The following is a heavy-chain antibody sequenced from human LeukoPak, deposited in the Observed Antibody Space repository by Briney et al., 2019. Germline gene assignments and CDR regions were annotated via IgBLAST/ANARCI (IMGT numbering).Heavy chain of an antibody. CDR2: IYYSGST. CDR3: ARGKLSGQLVPDGY. Sequence: MSSQTLSLTCTVSGGSISSGSYYWSWIRQPPGKGLEWIGYIYYSGSTNYNPSLKSRVTISVDTSKNQFSLKLSSVTAADTAVYYCARGKLSGQLVPDGYWGQGTLVTVSS. V-gene: IGHV4-61*01. J-gene: IGHJ4*02. D-gene: IGHD6-13*01. CDR1: GGSISSGSYY.